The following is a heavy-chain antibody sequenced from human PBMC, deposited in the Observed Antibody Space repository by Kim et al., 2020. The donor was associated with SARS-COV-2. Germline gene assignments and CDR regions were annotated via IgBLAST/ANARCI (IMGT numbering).Heavy chain of an antibody. CDR3: ARFSISNYYYYYGMDV. J-gene: IGHJ6*02. D-gene: IGHD2-2*01. V-gene: IGHV4-34*01. Sequence: SLKSRVTISVDTSKNQFSLKLSSVTAADTAVYYCARFSISNYYYYYGMDVWGQGTTVTVSS.